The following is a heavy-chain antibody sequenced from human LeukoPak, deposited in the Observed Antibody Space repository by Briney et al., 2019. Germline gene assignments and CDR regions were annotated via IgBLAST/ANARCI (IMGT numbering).Heavy chain of an antibody. Sequence: GASVKVSCMASGYTFKTYSFTWVRQAPGQGLEWMGRISAYNGDTNYAQKFQGRVALTADTLTRTGYMELTSLRSDDTAVYYCAFRGVIPNYFDYWGQGSLVTVSS. CDR1: GYTFKTYS. D-gene: IGHD3-10*01. CDR2: ISAYNGDT. V-gene: IGHV1-18*01. CDR3: AFRGVIPNYFDY. J-gene: IGHJ4*02.